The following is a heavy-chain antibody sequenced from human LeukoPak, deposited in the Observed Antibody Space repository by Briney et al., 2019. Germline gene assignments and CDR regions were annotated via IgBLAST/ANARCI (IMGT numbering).Heavy chain of an antibody. Sequence: PGGSLRLSCAASGFTVSSNDMSWVRQAPGKGLEWVSVIYAGGNTYYADSVKGRFTISRDNSKNTVSLQMNSLRAEDTAVYYRARDALGSGWYGNDYWGQGTLVTVSS. CDR3: ARDALGSGWYGNDY. CDR1: GFTVSSND. CDR2: IYAGGNT. V-gene: IGHV3-53*01. D-gene: IGHD6-19*01. J-gene: IGHJ4*02.